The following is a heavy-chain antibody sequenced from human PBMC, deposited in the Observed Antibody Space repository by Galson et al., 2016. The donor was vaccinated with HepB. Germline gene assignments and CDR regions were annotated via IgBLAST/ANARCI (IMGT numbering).Heavy chain of an antibody. J-gene: IGHJ4*02. D-gene: IGHD3-9*01. CDR3: ARDHLLTGSYFDY. CDR2: ISSTSITT. Sequence: SLRLSCAASGFTFSDYSMSWVRQAPGKGLERLSYISSTSITTYYADSVKGRFTISRDNAKGLLYLQMNSLRVEDTGIYYCARDHLLTGSYFDYWGQGTQVTVSS. V-gene: IGHV3-48*01. CDR1: GFTFSDYS.